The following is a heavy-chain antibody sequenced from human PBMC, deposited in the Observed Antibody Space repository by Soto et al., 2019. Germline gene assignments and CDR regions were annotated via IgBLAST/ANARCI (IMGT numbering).Heavy chain of an antibody. V-gene: IGHV4-59*01. J-gene: IGHJ5*02. CDR3: ARARTPYYYDNTGYFLFDP. CDR2: IYSSGTT. Sequence: SETLSLTCSVSGGSIRNYYCNWIRQPPGKGLEWIGYIYSSGTTNYNPSLTSRVTMSVDTSKGQFSLKLSSVTAADTAVYYCARARTPYYYDNTGYFLFDPWGQGTLVTVSS. D-gene: IGHD3-22*01. CDR1: GGSIRNYY.